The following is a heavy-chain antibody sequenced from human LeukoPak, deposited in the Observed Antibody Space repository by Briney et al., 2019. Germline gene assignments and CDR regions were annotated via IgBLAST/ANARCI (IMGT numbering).Heavy chain of an antibody. CDR2: ISYDGSNK. CDR3: ARDLSWQWLVQYYYYGMDV. Sequence: GALRLSCAASGFTFSSYAMHWVRQAPGQGLEWVAVISYDGSNKYYADSVKGRFTISRDNSKNTLYLQMNSLRAEDTAVYYCARDLSWQWLVQYYYYGMDVWGQGTTVTVSS. CDR1: GFTFSSYA. D-gene: IGHD6-19*01. J-gene: IGHJ6*02. V-gene: IGHV3-30-3*01.